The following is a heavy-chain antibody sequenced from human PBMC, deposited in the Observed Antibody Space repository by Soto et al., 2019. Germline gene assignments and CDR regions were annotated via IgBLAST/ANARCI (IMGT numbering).Heavy chain of an antibody. CDR2: IYYSGST. CDR3: ARDSYYYMDV. Sequence: SETLSLTCTVSGGSISSGCYYWSWIRQHPGKGLEWIGYIYYSGSTYYNPSLKSRVTISVDTSKNQFSLKLSSVTAADPAVYYCARDSYYYMDVWGKGTTVTVSS. J-gene: IGHJ6*03. V-gene: IGHV4-31*03. CDR1: GGSISSGCYY.